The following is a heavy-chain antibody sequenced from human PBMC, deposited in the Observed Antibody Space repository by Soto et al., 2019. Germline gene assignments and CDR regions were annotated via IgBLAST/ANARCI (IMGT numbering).Heavy chain of an antibody. Sequence: EVQLVESGGGLVQPGGSLRLSCAASGFTFSSYWMHWVRQAQGKGLVWVSRINSDGRSTSYADSLKGRFTISRDNAKNTLYLQMNSLRAEDTAVYYCARESGLRLDYWGQGTLVTVSS. V-gene: IGHV3-74*01. CDR1: GFTFSSYW. CDR2: INSDGRST. J-gene: IGHJ4*02. CDR3: ARESGLRLDY. D-gene: IGHD4-17*01.